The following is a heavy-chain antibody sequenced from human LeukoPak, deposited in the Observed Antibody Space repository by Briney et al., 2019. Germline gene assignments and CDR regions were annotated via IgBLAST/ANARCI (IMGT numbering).Heavy chain of an antibody. CDR3: ARGGRFLEWLLEFDP. CDR1: GGSISSYY. V-gene: IGHV4-59*01. J-gene: IGHJ5*02. Sequence: SETLSLTRTVSGGSISSYYWSWIRQPPGKGLEWIGYIYYSGSTNYNPSLKSRVTISVDTSKNQFSLKLSSVTAADTAVYYCARGGRFLEWLLEFDPWGQGTLVTVSS. D-gene: IGHD3-3*01. CDR2: IYYSGST.